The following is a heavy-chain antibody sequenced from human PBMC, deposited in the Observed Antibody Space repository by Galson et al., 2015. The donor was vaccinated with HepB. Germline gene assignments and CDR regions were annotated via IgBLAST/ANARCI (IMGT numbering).Heavy chain of an antibody. J-gene: IGHJ6*03. CDR3: ASHSGLYGSYYYYMDV. CDR1: GYSFTSYW. D-gene: IGHD1-26*01. CDR2: IYPGDSDT. V-gene: IGHV5-51*03. Sequence: QSGAEVKKPGESLKISCKGFGYSFTSYWIGWVRQMPGKGLEWMGIIYPGDSDTRYSPSFQGQVTISADKSISTAYLQWSSLKASDTAMYYCASHSGLYGSYYYYMDVWVKGTTVTVSS.